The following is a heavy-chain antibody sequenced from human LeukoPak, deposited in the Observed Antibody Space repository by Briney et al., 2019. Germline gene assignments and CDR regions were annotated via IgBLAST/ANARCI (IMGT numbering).Heavy chain of an antibody. Sequence: ASVKVSCKASGYTFTGYYMHWVRQAPGQGLEWMGWINPNSGGTNYAQKFQGRVTMTRDTSISTAYMELSRLRSDDTAVYYCARAPPPGRDGYTALDYWGQGTLVTVSS. D-gene: IGHD5-24*01. CDR2: INPNSGGT. CDR3: ARAPPPGRDGYTALDY. CDR1: GYTFTGYY. J-gene: IGHJ4*02. V-gene: IGHV1-2*02.